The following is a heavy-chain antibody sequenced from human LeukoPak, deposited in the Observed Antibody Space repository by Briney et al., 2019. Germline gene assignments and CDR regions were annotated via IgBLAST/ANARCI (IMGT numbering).Heavy chain of an antibody. V-gene: IGHV4-34*01. Sequence: SETLSLTCAVYGGSFSGYYWSWIRQPPERGLEWIGEINHSGSTNYNPSLKSRVTISVDTSKNQFSLKLSSVTAADTAVYYCARGDYDSSYYFDYWGQGTLVTVSS. CDR3: ARGDYDSSYYFDY. D-gene: IGHD3-22*01. CDR2: INHSGST. CDR1: GGSFSGYY. J-gene: IGHJ4*02.